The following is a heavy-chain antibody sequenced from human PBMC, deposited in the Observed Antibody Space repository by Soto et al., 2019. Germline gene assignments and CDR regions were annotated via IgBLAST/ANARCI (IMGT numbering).Heavy chain of an antibody. Sequence: QVQLQESGPGLVKPSQTLSLTCTVSGGSISSGGYYWSWIRQHPGKGLEWIGYIYYSWSTYYNPSLTRRVTTSADTSKTQSSLKLSSVTAADTAVSYCARVGGIHWFDPWGQGTLFTVSS. V-gene: IGHV4-31*03. J-gene: IGHJ5*02. D-gene: IGHD1-20*01. CDR1: GGSISSGGYY. CDR2: IYYSWST. CDR3: ARVGGIHWFDP.